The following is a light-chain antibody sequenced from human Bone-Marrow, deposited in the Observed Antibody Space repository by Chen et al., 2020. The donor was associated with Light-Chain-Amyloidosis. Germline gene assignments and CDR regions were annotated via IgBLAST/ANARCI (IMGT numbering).Light chain of an antibody. CDR1: NIGSTS. J-gene: IGLJ3*02. Sequence: SYVLTQPSSVSVAPGQTATIACGGNNIGSTSVHWYQQTPGQAPLLVVYDDSDRPSGIPERLSGSNSGNTATLTISRVKAGDEADYYWQVGDGSSDRPVFGGGTKLTVL. CDR3: QVGDGSSDRPV. V-gene: IGLV3-21*02. CDR2: DDS.